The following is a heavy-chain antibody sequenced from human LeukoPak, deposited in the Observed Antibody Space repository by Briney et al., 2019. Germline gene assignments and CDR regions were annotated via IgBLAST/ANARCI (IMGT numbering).Heavy chain of an antibody. CDR2: IRYDGSNK. Sequence: TGGSLRLSCAASGFTFSNYGMHWVRQAPGKGLEWVAFIRYDGSNKYYADSVKGRFTISRDNSKNTLYLQMNSLRAEDTAVYYCAKVPLPPRYYFDYWGQGTLVTVSS. D-gene: IGHD2-15*01. J-gene: IGHJ4*02. CDR3: AKVPLPPRYYFDY. CDR1: GFTFSNYG. V-gene: IGHV3-30*02.